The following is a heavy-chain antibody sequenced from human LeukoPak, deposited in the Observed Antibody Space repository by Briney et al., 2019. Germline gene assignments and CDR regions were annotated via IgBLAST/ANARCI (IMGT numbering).Heavy chain of an antibody. D-gene: IGHD3-22*01. Sequence: KSSETLSLACTDSGGSISGYHWSWFRQPPGKGLEWIGYIDYTWNTNYSPSLKSRVTMSLDMSKNQFSLEMNSVTAADTAMFYCARLDRPGGRTGDVFDIWGQGTMVTVSS. CDR3: ARLDRPGGRTGDVFDI. CDR2: IDYTWNT. V-gene: IGHV4-59*08. CDR1: GGSISGYH. J-gene: IGHJ3*02.